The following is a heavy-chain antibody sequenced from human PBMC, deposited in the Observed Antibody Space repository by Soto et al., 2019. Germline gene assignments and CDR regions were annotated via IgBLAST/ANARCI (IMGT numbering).Heavy chain of an antibody. V-gene: IGHV3-48*03. J-gene: IGHJ6*02. CDR3: ARVLRLELRRLYYYYGMDV. Sequence: LRLSCAASGFTFSSYEMNWVRQAPGKGLEWVSYISSSGSTIYYADSVKGRFTISRDNAKNSLYLQMNSLRAEDTAVYYCARVLRLELRRLYYYYGMDVWGQGTTVTVSS. D-gene: IGHD1-7*01. CDR2: ISSSGSTI. CDR1: GFTFSSYE.